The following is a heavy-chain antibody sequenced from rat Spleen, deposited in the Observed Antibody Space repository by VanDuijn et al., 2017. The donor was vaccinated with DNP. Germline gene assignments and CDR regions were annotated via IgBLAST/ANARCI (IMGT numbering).Heavy chain of an antibody. CDR3: ARQGHRLGPLDY. CDR1: GFSFSYYY. Sequence: EVQLVESGGGLVQPGRSLKLSCAASGFSFSYYYMAWVRQGPTKGLEWVAYIGSDGYAPYYGDSVKGRFTVSRDNAKSTLYLQMDSLRSEDTATYYCARQGHRLGPLDYWGQGVMVTVSS. J-gene: IGHJ2*01. V-gene: IGHV5-25*01. D-gene: IGHD5-1*01. CDR2: IGSDGYAP.